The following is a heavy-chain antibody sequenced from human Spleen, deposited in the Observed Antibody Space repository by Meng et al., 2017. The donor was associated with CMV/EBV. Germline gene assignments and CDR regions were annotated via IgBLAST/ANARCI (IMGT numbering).Heavy chain of an antibody. V-gene: IGHV3-66*02. CDR1: GFRFSAYN. J-gene: IGHJ4*02. CDR3: ARDRRIVGAPPYFDY. D-gene: IGHD1-26*01. Sequence: GESLKISCAASGFRFSAYNMNWARQAPGKGLEWVSLIYSGGSTYYADSVKGRFTISRDNSNNTLYLQMNSLRPEDTAVYYCARDRRIVGAPPYFDYWGQGTLVTVSS. CDR2: IYSGGST.